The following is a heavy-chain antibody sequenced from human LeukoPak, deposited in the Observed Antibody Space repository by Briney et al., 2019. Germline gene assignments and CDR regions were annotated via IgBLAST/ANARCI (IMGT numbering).Heavy chain of an antibody. J-gene: IGHJ6*02. D-gene: IGHD4-17*01. CDR1: GFTFSSYS. V-gene: IGHV3-21*01. Sequence: GGSLRLSCAASGFTFSSYSMNWVRQAPGKGLEWVSSISSSSSYIYYADSVKGRFIISRDNAKNSLYLQMNSLRAEDTAVYYCTRDYGDYYGMDVWGQGTTITVSS. CDR2: ISSSSSYI. CDR3: TRDYGDYYGMDV.